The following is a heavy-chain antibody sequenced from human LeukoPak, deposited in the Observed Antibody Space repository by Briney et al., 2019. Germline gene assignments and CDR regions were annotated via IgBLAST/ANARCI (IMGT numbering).Heavy chain of an antibody. CDR3: ARGGAAATGVDY. J-gene: IGHJ4*02. CDR1: GYTFTSYD. Sequence: ASVKVSCKASGYTFTSYDINWVRQATGQGLEWIGWMNPNSGNTGYAQKFQGRVTMTRNTSRSTAYMELSSLRSEDTAVYYCARGGAAATGVDYWGQGTLVTVSS. V-gene: IGHV1-8*01. D-gene: IGHD2-15*01. CDR2: MNPNSGNT.